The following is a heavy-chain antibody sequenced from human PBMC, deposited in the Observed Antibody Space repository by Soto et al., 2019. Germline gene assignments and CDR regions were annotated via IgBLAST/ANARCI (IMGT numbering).Heavy chain of an antibody. CDR3: ARGGVSTRTFDY. J-gene: IGHJ4*02. D-gene: IGHD3-3*01. Sequence: GESLKISCKGSGYNFTGYWIAWVRQMPGKGLELMGIIYPSDSDTRYRPSFQGQVTISADKSISSAYLQWSSLRASDTAMYYCARGGVSTRTFDYWGQGTPVTDSS. V-gene: IGHV5-51*01. CDR2: IYPSDSDT. CDR1: GYNFTGYW.